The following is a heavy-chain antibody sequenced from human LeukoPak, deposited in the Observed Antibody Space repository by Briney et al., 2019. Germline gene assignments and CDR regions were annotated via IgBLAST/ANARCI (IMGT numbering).Heavy chain of an antibody. CDR3: ARVGDYDILTGYGHFDY. D-gene: IGHD3-9*01. Sequence: SETLSLTCTVFGGSISSDDYYWSWIRQPPGKGLEWIGNIYYSGSTYYNPSLKSRVTISVDTSKNQFSLKLSSVTAADTAVYYCARVGDYDILTGYGHFDYWGQGTLVTVSS. CDR2: IYYSGST. V-gene: IGHV4-30-4*01. J-gene: IGHJ4*01. CDR1: GGSISSDDYY.